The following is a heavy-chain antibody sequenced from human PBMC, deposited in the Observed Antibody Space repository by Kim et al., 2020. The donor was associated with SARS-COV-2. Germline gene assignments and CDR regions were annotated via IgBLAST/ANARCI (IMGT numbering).Heavy chain of an antibody. CDR1: GDSVSSNSAA. D-gene: IGHD1-7*01. J-gene: IGHJ3*02. V-gene: IGHV6-1*01. CDR2: TYYRSKWYN. Sequence: SQTLSLTCAISGDSVSSNSAAWNWIRQSPSRGLEWLGRTYYRSKWYNDYAVSVKSRITINPDTSKNQFSLQLNSVTPEDTAVYYCARDRGVGITGTTYSAFDIWSQGTMVTVSS. CDR3: ARDRGVGITGTTYSAFDI.